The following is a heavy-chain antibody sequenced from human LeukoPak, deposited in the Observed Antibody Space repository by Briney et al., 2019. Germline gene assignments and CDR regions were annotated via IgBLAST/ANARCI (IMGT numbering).Heavy chain of an antibody. CDR3: ARAGVEMATIGDAFDI. D-gene: IGHD5-12*01. CDR1: GYTFTGYY. V-gene: IGHV1-2*02. J-gene: IGHJ3*02. Sequence: ASVKVSCKASGYTFTGYYMHWVRQAPGQGLEWMGWINPNSGGTNYAQKFQGRDTMTRDTSISTAYMELSRLRSDDTAVYYCARAGVEMATIGDAFDIWGQGTMVTVSS. CDR2: INPNSGGT.